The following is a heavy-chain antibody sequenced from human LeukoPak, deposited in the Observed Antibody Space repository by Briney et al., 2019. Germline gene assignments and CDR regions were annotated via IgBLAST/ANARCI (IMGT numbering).Heavy chain of an antibody. J-gene: IGHJ4*02. D-gene: IGHD3-16*02. CDR1: GGSFSGYY. Sequence: PSETLSLTCAVYGGSFSGYYWSWIRQPPGKGLEWIGEINHSGSTNYNPSLKSRVTISVDTSKNQFSLKLSSVTAADMAVYYCARGDTGHYDYVWGSYRYAPFDYWGQGTLVTVSS. CDR2: INHSGST. V-gene: IGHV4-34*01. CDR3: ARGDTGHYDYVWGSYRYAPFDY.